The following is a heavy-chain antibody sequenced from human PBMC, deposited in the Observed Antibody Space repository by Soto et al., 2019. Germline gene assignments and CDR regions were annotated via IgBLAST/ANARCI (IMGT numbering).Heavy chain of an antibody. CDR3: ARLPNKSPQN. V-gene: IGHV3-74*01. CDR2: ISTDASST. Sequence: EVHLVESGGGLVQPGGSLRLSCAASGFTFSSYWMHWVRQAPGKGLVWVSSISTDASSTSYADPVKGGFTIARDNAKNTLYLQMNSVRAEYTDVYYCARLPNKSPQNWGQGTLVIVSP. CDR1: GFTFSSYW. J-gene: IGHJ1*01.